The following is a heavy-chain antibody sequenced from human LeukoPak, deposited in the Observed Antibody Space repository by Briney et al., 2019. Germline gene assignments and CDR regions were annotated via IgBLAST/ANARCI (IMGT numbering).Heavy chain of an antibody. CDR1: GFTFSSYW. V-gene: IGHV3-7*01. CDR2: IKQDGSEK. CDR3: AREEGYYDYVWGSLY. J-gene: IGHJ4*02. Sequence: GGSLRLSCAASGFTFSSYWMSWVRQAPGKGLEWVANIKQDGSEKYYVDSVKGRFTISRDNAKNSLYLQMNSLRAEDTAVYYCAREEGYYDYVWGSLYWGQGTLVTVSS. D-gene: IGHD3-16*01.